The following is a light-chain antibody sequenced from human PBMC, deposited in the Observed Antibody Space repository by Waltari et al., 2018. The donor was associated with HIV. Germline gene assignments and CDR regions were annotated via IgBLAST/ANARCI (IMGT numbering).Light chain of an antibody. V-gene: IGKV3-20*01. CDR1: QSISSSS. CDR2: VAS. J-gene: IGKJ1*01. CDR3: QQYGGSPRT. Sequence: ETVLTQPPGTLSSSPGERATLSCRASQSISSSSLAGYQQKPGQAPRLLIYVASSRATGIPDRFSGSGSGTDFTLTISRLEPEDFAVYYCQQYGGSPRTFGQGTKVEIK.